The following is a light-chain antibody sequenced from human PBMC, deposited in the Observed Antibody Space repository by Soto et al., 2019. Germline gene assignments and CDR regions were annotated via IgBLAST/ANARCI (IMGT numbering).Light chain of an antibody. CDR2: SAS. Sequence: EIVMTQSPATLSVSPGERATLSCRASQSVRSNFAWFQQKPGQAPRLLIYSASTRASGIPARFSASGSGTEFTFIISSLQSEDFVVYYCQQYGTSPSSKLGQGTNVDIK. J-gene: IGKJ1*01. V-gene: IGKV3-15*01. CDR3: QQYGTSPSSK. CDR1: QSVRSN.